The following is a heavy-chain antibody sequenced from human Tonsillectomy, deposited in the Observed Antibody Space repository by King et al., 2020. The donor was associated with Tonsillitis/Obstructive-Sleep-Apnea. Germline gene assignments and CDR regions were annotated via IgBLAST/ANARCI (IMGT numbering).Heavy chain of an antibody. CDR3: ARDGAPRRYCSGGSCYSYYYYMDV. D-gene: IGHD2-15*01. V-gene: IGHV4-59*01. CDR1: GGSISSYY. Sequence: QLQESGPGLVKPSETLSLTCTVSGGSISSYYWSWIRQPPGKGLEWIGYIYYSGSTNYNPSLKSRVTISLDTSKDQFSLKLSSVTAADTAVYYCARDGAPRRYCSGGSCYSYYYYMDVWGKGTTVTVSS. J-gene: IGHJ6*03. CDR2: IYYSGST.